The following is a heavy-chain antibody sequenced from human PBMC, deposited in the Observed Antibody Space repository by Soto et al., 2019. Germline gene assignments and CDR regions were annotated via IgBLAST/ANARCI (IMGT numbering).Heavy chain of an antibody. J-gene: IGHJ4*02. V-gene: IGHV4-4*02. CDR2: IYHSGST. CDR1: GGSISSSNW. Sequence: SETLSLTCAVSGGSISSSNWWSWVRQPPGKGLEWIGEIYHSGSTSYNPSLKSRVTISVDKSKNQFSLKLSSVTAADTAVYYCARASYYYDSSGYSSWGQGTLVTVSS. D-gene: IGHD3-22*01. CDR3: ARASYYYDSSGYSS.